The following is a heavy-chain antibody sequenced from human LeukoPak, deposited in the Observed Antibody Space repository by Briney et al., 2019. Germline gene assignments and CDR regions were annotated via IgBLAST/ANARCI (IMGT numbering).Heavy chain of an antibody. D-gene: IGHD5-24*01. Sequence: PSETLSLTCTVSGGSVSSGSYYWSWIRQPAGKGLEWIGRIYPSGSTNYNPSLKGRVTISLDTSKNQFSLELSSVTAADTAVYYCARVRPQAISHDIWGQGTMVTVSS. CDR2: IYPSGST. CDR3: ARVRPQAISHDI. V-gene: IGHV4-61*10. CDR1: GGSVSSGSYY. J-gene: IGHJ3*02.